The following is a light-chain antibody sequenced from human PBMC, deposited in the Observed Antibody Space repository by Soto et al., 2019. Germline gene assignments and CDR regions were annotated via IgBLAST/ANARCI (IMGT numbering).Light chain of an antibody. V-gene: IGLV2-14*01. J-gene: IGLJ3*02. CDR1: RSDVGGYNY. CDR3: SSYTSSNTWV. CDR2: EVS. Sequence: QSALTQPAYVSGSHGQSITISCTGTRSDVGGYNYVSWYQQHPGKAPKVMIYEVSNRPSGVSNRFSGSKSGNTASLTISGLQAEDEADYYCSSYTSSNTWVFGGGTKLTGL.